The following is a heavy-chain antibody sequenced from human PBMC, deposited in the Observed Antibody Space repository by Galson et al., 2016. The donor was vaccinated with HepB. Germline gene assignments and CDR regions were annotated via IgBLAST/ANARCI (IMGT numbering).Heavy chain of an antibody. Sequence: QSGAEVKKPGESLKISCKGSGYSFSSYWIAWVRQTPGKGLEWMGIIYPDDSDTRYSPSFQGQVTIPADKSIRTAYLQWGSLKASDTAMYYCARVGGTYAPDYFDYWGQGTLVTVSS. D-gene: IGHD2-8*01. J-gene: IGHJ4*02. CDR1: GYSFSSYW. CDR2: IYPDDSDT. CDR3: ARVGGTYAPDYFDY. V-gene: IGHV5-51*01.